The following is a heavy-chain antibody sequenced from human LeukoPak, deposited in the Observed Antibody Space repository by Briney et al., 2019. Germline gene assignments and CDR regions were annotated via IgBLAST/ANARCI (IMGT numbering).Heavy chain of an antibody. Sequence: GGSLRLSCAASGFNFDDYGMTWVRQIPGKGLQWVAGVNSNGRSAGYAASVRGRFTISRDNAKNSLYLEMGSLRLEDTAFYYCTRGYSTRHFPFDSWGQGTLVTVSS. J-gene: IGHJ4*02. D-gene: IGHD6-13*01. CDR3: TRGYSTRHFPFDS. V-gene: IGHV3-20*04. CDR1: GFNFDDYG. CDR2: VNSNGRSA.